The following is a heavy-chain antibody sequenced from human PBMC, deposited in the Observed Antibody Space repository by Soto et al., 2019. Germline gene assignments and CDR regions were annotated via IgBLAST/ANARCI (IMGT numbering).Heavy chain of an antibody. Sequence: PGGSLRLSCAASGFTFSSYGMHWVRQAPGKGLGWVAVISYDGSNKYYADSVKGRFTISRDNSKNTLYLQMNSLRAEDTAVYYCAKDRHYDFWSGYYYYYYYGMDVWGQGTTVTVSS. D-gene: IGHD3-3*01. CDR2: ISYDGSNK. J-gene: IGHJ6*02. V-gene: IGHV3-30*18. CDR1: GFTFSSYG. CDR3: AKDRHYDFWSGYYYYYYYGMDV.